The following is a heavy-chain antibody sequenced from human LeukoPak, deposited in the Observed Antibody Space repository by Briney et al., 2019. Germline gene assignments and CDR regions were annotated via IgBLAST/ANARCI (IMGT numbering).Heavy chain of an antibody. J-gene: IGHJ4*02. CDR1: GGSISSSSYY. D-gene: IGHD6-19*01. CDR2: IYYSGST. V-gene: IGHV4-39*07. CDR3: ARGHSSGWQRIDY. Sequence: SETLSLTCTVSGGSISSSSYYWGWIRQPPGKGLEWIGSIYYSGSTYYNPSLKSRVTISVDTSKNQFSLKLSSVTAADTAVYYCARGHSSGWQRIDYRGQGTLVTVSS.